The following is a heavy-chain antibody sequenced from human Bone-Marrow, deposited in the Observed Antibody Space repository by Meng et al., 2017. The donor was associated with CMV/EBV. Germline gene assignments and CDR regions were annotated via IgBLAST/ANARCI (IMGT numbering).Heavy chain of an antibody. CDR1: GYTFTSYY. CDR3: ATEGRLLEWSQNYDY. CDR2: INPSGGST. Sequence: ASVKVSCKASGYTFTSYYMHWVRQAPGQGLEWMGIINPSGGSTSYAQKFQGRVTMTRDTSTSTVYMELISLRSEVTAVYYCATEGRLLEWSQNYDYWGQGTLVTVSS. J-gene: IGHJ4*02. D-gene: IGHD3-3*01. V-gene: IGHV1-46*01.